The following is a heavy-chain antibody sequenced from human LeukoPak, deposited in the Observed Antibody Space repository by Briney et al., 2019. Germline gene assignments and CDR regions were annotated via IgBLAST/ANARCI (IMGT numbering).Heavy chain of an antibody. Sequence: PSETLSLTCTVSGGSINSYYWHWIRQPPGKGLEWIGYISYSGRTNYNPSLKSRVTISIDTSKNQFSLKLSSVTAADTAVYHCARSGGYSGYDVDYRGQGTLVTVSS. D-gene: IGHD5-12*01. CDR1: GGSINSYY. V-gene: IGHV4-59*01. CDR3: ARSGGYSGYDVDY. CDR2: ISYSGRT. J-gene: IGHJ4*02.